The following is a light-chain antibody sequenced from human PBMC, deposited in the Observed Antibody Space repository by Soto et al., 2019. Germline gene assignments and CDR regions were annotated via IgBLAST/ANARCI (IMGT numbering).Light chain of an antibody. J-gene: IGLJ3*02. CDR1: SSDVGGYNY. CDR2: DVS. CDR3: CSYEDSYTFWV. Sequence: QSALTQPRSVSGSPGQSVTISCTGTSSDVGGYNYVSWYQQHPGKVPKVIIYDVSRRPSGVPDRFSGSKSGNTASLTISGLQADDEADYYCCSYEDSYTFWVFGGGTKLTVL. V-gene: IGLV2-11*01.